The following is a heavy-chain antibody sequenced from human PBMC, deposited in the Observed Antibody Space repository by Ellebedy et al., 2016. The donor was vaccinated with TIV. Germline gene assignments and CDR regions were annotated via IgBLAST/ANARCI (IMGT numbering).Heavy chain of an antibody. CDR2: IRNTGGAT. D-gene: IGHD6-13*01. CDR1: GFTFSTYG. Sequence: GGSLRLXXAASGFTFSTYGMTWVRQAPGKGLEWVSTIRNTGGATYYADSVKGRFTISRDNSKNTLYLQMNSLRAEDTAFYYCKVSSWFEKDIWGQGTLVTVSS. CDR3: KVSSWFEKDI. V-gene: IGHV3-23*01. J-gene: IGHJ4*02.